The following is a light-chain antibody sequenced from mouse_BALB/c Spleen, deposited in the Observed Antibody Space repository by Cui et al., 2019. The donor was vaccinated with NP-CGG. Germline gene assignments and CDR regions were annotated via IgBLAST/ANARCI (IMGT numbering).Light chain of an antibody. CDR2: GTN. Sequence: QAVVTHESALNTSPGETVTLTCRSSNGAVKTSKHANWVQEKTDHLFTGLIGGTNNRAPGVPARFSGSLIGDKGGLTITGAQNEDEAIYFCALWYSNHWVFGGGTKLTVL. V-gene: IGLV1*01. J-gene: IGLJ1*01. CDR3: ALWYSNHWV. CDR1: NGAVKTSKH.